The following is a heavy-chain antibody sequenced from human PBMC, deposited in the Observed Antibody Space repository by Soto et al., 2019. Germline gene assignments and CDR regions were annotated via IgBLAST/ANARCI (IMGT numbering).Heavy chain of an antibody. D-gene: IGHD3-22*01. CDR2: ISVSGGST. Sequence: GGSLRLSCAASGFTFSSYAITWGRQAPGKGLEWVSGISVSGGSTYYADSVKGRFTISRDNSKNTMYLQMNSLRAEDTAVYYCAKGVRSYYYYGMDVWGQGTTVTVSS. V-gene: IGHV3-23*01. J-gene: IGHJ6*02. CDR3: AKGVRSYYYYGMDV. CDR1: GFTFSSYA.